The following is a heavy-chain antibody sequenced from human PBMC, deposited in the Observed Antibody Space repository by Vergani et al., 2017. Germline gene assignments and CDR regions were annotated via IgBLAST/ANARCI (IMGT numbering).Heavy chain of an antibody. CDR2: INHSGST. Sequence: QVQLQQWGAGLLKPSETLSLICAVYGGSLSGHYWSWIRQPPGKGLEWIGDINHSGSTNYNPSLKSRVTISVDTSKNQFSLKLSSVTAADTAVYYCARGGGQLVQYYYYMDVWGKGTTVTVSS. V-gene: IGHV4-34*01. CDR1: GGSLSGHY. J-gene: IGHJ6*03. D-gene: IGHD6-6*01. CDR3: ARGGGQLVQYYYYMDV.